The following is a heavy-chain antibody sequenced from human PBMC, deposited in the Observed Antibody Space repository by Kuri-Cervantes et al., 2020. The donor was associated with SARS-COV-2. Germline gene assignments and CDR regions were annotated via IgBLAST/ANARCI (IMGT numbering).Heavy chain of an antibody. D-gene: IGHD3-16*01. CDR2: ISYDGSNK. J-gene: IGHJ6*02. V-gene: IGHV3-30*01. Sequence: GGSLRLSCAASGCTFSSYAMHWVRKAPGKGLEWVAVISYDGSNKYYADSVQGRFTISRDNSKNTLYLQMNSLGAEDTAVYYCARDRGLGGASSNGMDVWGQGATVTVSS. CDR3: ARDRGLGGASSNGMDV. CDR1: GCTFSSYA.